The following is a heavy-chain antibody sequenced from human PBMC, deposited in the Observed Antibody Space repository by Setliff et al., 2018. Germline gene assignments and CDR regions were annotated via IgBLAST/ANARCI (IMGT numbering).Heavy chain of an antibody. J-gene: IGHJ4*02. Sequence: SSETLSLTCTVSGGSISSSSYYWGWIRQPPGKGLEWIGSIYYSGSTYYNPSLKSRVTISVDTSKNQFSLRLSSVTAADTAVYYCARRETYYNFWSGYYAYWGQGTLVTVSS. CDR3: ARRETYYNFWSGYYAY. CDR2: IYYSGST. D-gene: IGHD3-3*01. V-gene: IGHV4-39*07. CDR1: GGSISSSSYY.